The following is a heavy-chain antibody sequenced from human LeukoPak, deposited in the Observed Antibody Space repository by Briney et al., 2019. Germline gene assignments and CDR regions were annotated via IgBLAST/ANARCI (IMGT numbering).Heavy chain of an antibody. D-gene: IGHD3-10*01. J-gene: IGHJ5*02. CDR1: GGSFSGYY. V-gene: IGHV4-34*01. Sequence: PSETLSLTCAVYGGSFSGYYWSWIRQPPGKGLEWIGEINHSGSTNYNPSLKSRVTISVDTSKNQFSLKLSSVTAADTAVYYCAREFGGYYGSGSYYNWFDPWGQGTLVTVSS. CDR3: AREFGGYYGSGSYYNWFDP. CDR2: INHSGST.